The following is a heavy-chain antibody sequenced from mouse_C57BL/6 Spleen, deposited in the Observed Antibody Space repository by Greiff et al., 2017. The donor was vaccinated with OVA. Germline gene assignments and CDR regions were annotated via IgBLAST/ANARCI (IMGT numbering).Heavy chain of an antibody. D-gene: IGHD3-2*02. V-gene: IGHV5-4*01. Sequence: EVKLMESGGGLVKPGGSLKLSCAASGFTFSSYAMSWVRQTPEKRLEWVATISDGGSYTYYPDNVKGRFTISRDNAKNNLYLQMSHLKSEDTAMYYCARDRESAQVYFDYWGQGTTLTVSS. CDR1: GFTFSSYA. J-gene: IGHJ2*01. CDR2: ISDGGSYT. CDR3: ARDRESAQVYFDY.